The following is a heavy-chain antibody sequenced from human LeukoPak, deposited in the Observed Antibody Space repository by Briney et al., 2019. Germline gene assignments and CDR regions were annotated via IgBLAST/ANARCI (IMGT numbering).Heavy chain of an antibody. Sequence: SETLSLTCTVPGVSISSYYWSWIRQPPGKGLEWIGYIYYSGSTNKNPSLKSRVTMSVDTSKNQFSLKLNSVTPADTAVYYCARGEVKTVYYNYYMDVWGKGTTVTISS. V-gene: IGHV4-59*01. CDR1: GVSISSYY. D-gene: IGHD2-21*02. CDR2: IYYSGST. CDR3: ARGEVKTVYYNYYMDV. J-gene: IGHJ6*03.